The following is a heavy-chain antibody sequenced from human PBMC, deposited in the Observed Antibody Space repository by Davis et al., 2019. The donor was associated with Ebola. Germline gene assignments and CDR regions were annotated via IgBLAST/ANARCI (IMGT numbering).Heavy chain of an antibody. D-gene: IGHD3-10*01. CDR2: VSGNAGGT. CDR1: GFTFTSYA. J-gene: IGHJ4*02. V-gene: IGHV3-23*01. Sequence: GESLKISCAASGFTFTSYAMSWVRQAPGKGLEWVSAVSGNAGGTYYADSVKGRFTISRDNSKKTLYLQMNSLRAEDTAVYYCAKDLRFGELLTIDYWGQGTLVTVSS. CDR3: AKDLRFGELLTIDY.